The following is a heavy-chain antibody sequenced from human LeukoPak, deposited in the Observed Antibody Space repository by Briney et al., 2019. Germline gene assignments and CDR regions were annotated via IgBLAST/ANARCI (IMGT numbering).Heavy chain of an antibody. D-gene: IGHD6-13*01. CDR3: ARASHSSSWRYYYYYMDV. V-gene: IGHV4-59*01. CDR2: IYYSGST. J-gene: IGHJ6*03. CDR1: GGSISSYY. Sequence: SETLSLTCTVSGGSISSYYWSWIRQPPGKGLEWIGYIYYSGSTNYNPSLKSRVTISVDTSKNQFSLKLSSVTAADTAVYYCARASHSSSWRYYYYYMDVWGKGTTVTISS.